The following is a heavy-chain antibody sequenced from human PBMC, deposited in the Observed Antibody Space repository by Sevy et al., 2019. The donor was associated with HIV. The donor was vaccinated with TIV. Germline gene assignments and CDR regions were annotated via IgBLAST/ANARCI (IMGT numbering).Heavy chain of an antibody. V-gene: IGHV3-23*01. CDR3: AKGANIVVVPAAMITPDYYYYGMDV. CDR2: ISGSGGST. J-gene: IGHJ6*02. D-gene: IGHD2-2*01. CDR1: GFTFSSYA. Sequence: GGSLRLSCAASGFTFSSYAMSWVRQAPGKGLEWVSAISGSGGSTYYADSVKGRFTISIDNSKNTLYLQMHSLRAEDTAVYYCAKGANIVVVPAAMITPDYYYYGMDVWGQGTTVTVSS.